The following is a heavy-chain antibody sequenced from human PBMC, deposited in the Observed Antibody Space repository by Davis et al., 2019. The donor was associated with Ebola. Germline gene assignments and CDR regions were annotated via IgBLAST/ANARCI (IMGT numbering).Heavy chain of an antibody. J-gene: IGHJ4*02. D-gene: IGHD3-22*01. V-gene: IGHV4-4*02. CDR3: ARDYYDSNGYLYYFDP. CDR2: IYHGGIT. CDR1: GDSISSRNW. Sequence: SETLSLTCAVSGDSISSRNWWSWVRQSPGKGLEWIGEIYHGGITNYNPSLKSRVTISVDKSKNEFSLKLTSVTAADTAVYYCARDYYDSNGYLYYFDPWGQGTLVTVSS.